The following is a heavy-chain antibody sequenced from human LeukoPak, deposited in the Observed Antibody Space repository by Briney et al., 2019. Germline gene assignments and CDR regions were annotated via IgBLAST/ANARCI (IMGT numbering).Heavy chain of an antibody. CDR3: AREYYFDNSGYYGVGDY. CDR1: GYTFTGYY. V-gene: IGHV1-2*02. CDR2: FNPNSGGT. D-gene: IGHD3-22*01. Sequence: ASVKVSCTASGYTFTGYYMHWVRQAPGQGLEWMGWFNPNSGGTNYAQEFQGRVTMTRDTSISTAYMELSRLRSDDTAVYYCAREYYFDNSGYYGVGDYWGQGTLVTVSS. J-gene: IGHJ4*02.